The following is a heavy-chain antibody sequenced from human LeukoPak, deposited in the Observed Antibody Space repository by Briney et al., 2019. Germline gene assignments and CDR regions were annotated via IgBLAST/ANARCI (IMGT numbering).Heavy chain of an antibody. J-gene: IGHJ5*02. CDR1: GLTFSSYA. CDR3: AKADIVVVPADNWFDP. Sequence: GGSLRLSCAASGLTFSSYAMSWVRQAPGKGLEWVSGISGSGGSTYYADSVKGRFTISRDNSKNTLYLQMNSLRAEDTAVYYCAKADIVVVPADNWFDPWGQGTLVTVSS. CDR2: ISGSGGST. V-gene: IGHV3-23*01. D-gene: IGHD2-2*01.